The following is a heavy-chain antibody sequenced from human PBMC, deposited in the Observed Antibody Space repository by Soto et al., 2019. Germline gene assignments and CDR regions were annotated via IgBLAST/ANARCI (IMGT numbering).Heavy chain of an antibody. D-gene: IGHD3-10*01. V-gene: IGHV4-30-4*01. CDR3: ARGRGSGSYSGSVFDL. J-gene: IGHJ4*02. CDR2: ISYSGST. Sequence: QVQLQESGPGLVKPSQTLSLTCTVSGGSISSRDYFWSWIRQPPGKGLEWIGYISYSGSTFYNPSLKSRLTISIDTYKNQFSLKLSSVTAADTAVYYCARGRGSGSYSGSVFDLWGQGTLVTVSS. CDR1: GGSISSRDYF.